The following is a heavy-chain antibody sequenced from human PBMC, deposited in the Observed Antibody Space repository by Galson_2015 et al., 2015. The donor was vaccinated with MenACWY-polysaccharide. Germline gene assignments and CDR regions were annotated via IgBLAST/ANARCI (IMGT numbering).Heavy chain of an antibody. CDR3: ASPRVAAG. D-gene: IGHD6-25*01. CDR2: INPDGSFT. CDR1: GLNFGSYW. Sequence: LRLSCAASGLNFGSYWMHWVRQAPGKGLMWVSRINPDGSFTAYEDSVKGRFTISRDNAKSTVFLEMSSLRADDTAVYYCASPRVAAGWGQGTLVTVSS. V-gene: IGHV3-74*03. J-gene: IGHJ4*02.